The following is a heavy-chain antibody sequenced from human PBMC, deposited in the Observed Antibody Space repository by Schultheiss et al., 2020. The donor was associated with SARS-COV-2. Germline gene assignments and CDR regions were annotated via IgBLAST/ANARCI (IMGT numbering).Heavy chain of an antibody. CDR3: ARLLGAHYYFDY. Sequence: SETLSLTCTVSGGSISSGDYYWSWIRQPAGKGLEWIGRIYTSGSTYYNPSLKSRVTISVDTSKNQFSLKLSSVTAADTAVYYCARLLGAHYYFDYWGRGTLVTVSS. CDR2: IYTSGST. V-gene: IGHV4-61*02. D-gene: IGHD1-26*01. CDR1: GGSISSGDYY. J-gene: IGHJ4*02.